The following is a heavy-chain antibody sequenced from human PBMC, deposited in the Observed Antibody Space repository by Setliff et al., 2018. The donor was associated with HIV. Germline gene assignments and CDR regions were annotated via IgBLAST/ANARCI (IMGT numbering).Heavy chain of an antibody. D-gene: IGHD5-18*01. CDR2: FRPSGNA. CDR1: GGSISTRHF. CDR3: ARAEYTAMDDYYYMDV. V-gene: IGHV4-4*07. J-gene: IGHJ6*03. Sequence: TSETLSLTCTVSGGSISTRHFWSWIRQPAGKGLEWIGRFRPSGNAYYRDPYYNPSLKSRVTMSVDTSKNQFFLNLTSVTAADTAVYYCARAEYTAMDDYYYMDVWGRGTTVTVSS.